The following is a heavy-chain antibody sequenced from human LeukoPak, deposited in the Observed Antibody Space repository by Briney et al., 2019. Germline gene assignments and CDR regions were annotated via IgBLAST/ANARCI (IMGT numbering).Heavy chain of an antibody. V-gene: IGHV3-74*01. CDR2: INTDGSST. Sequence: PGGSLRLSCAASGFTFSSYWMHWVRQAPGKGLVWVSRINTDGSSTSYADSVKGRFTISRDDSKNTLYLQMNSLRAEDTAVYYCAAEWELLNYFDYWGQGTLVTVSS. J-gene: IGHJ4*02. CDR1: GFTFSSYW. D-gene: IGHD1-26*01. CDR3: AAEWELLNYFDY.